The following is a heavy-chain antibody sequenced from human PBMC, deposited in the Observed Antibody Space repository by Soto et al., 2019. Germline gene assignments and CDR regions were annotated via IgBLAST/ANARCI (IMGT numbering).Heavy chain of an antibody. Sequence: GGSLRLSCAASGFTFDDYAMHWVRQAPGKGLEWVGGISWNGGRIGYGGSVAGRFRISRGNAKNSLYLQMNSLRAEDTTLYYCAKDIQNFGECASRYYYYGMDVWGQGTTVTVSS. CDR3: AKDIQNFGECASRYYYYGMDV. V-gene: IGHV3-9*01. D-gene: IGHD3-10*01. J-gene: IGHJ6*02. CDR2: ISWNGGRI. CDR1: GFTFDDYA.